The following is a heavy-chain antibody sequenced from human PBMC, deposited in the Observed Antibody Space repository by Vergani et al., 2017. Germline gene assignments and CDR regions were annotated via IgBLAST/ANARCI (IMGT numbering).Heavy chain of an antibody. CDR1: GFTFSSYS. J-gene: IGHJ4*02. CDR3: ARAPGGYYDSSGYFQAQQYYFDY. D-gene: IGHD3-22*01. CDR2: ISISSSYI. V-gene: IGHV3-21*01. Sequence: EVQLVESGGGLVKPGGSLRLSCAASGFTFSSYSMNWVRQAPGKGLEWVSSISISSSYIYYADSVKGRFTISRDNAKNSLYLQMNSLGAEDTAVYYCARAPGGYYDSSGYFQAQQYYFDYWGQGTLVTVSS.